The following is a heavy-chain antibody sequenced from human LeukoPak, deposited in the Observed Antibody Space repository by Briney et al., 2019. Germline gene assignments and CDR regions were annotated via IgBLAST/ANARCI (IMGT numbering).Heavy chain of an antibody. CDR3: ARAQTTGFGESLHY. J-gene: IGHJ4*02. Sequence: ASVKVSRKASGYTFSNYGISWVRQAPGQGLEWMGWISAYNGNTRYAQNLQGRVTLTTDTSTGTAYMEVRSLRSDDTAVYYCARAQTTGFGESLHYWGQGTLVTVSS. D-gene: IGHD3-10*01. V-gene: IGHV1-18*01. CDR1: GYTFSNYG. CDR2: ISAYNGNT.